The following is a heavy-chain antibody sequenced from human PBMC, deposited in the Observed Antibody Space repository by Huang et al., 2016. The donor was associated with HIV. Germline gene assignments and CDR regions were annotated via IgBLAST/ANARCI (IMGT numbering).Heavy chain of an antibody. V-gene: IGHV1-18*04. CDR1: GYKFHIYE. CDR3: ARTKGEFDF. Sequence: QIHLVQSGPEVKQPGASVKVSCKASGYKFHIYEITWVRQTPGQGLEGMGWISGDNVSTRFAQKFQDRLTMTKDVSTSTAYLELRSLRLDDTAGYYCARTKGEFDFWGQGALFTVS. J-gene: IGHJ4*02. CDR2: ISGDNVST. D-gene: IGHD3-16*01.